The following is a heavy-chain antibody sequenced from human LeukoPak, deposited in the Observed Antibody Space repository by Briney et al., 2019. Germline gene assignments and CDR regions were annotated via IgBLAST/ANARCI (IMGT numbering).Heavy chain of an antibody. Sequence: GESLKISCRGSGYRFSSYWIGWVRQMPGKGLEWMGIIYPGDSETRYSPSFQGQVTISADKSISTAYLQWSSLKASDTAMYYCVRALGYCSSGSCYYYDYWGQGTLVTVSS. CDR2: IYPGDSET. CDR3: VRALGYCSSGSCYYYDY. CDR1: GYRFSSYW. J-gene: IGHJ4*02. V-gene: IGHV5-51*01. D-gene: IGHD2-15*01.